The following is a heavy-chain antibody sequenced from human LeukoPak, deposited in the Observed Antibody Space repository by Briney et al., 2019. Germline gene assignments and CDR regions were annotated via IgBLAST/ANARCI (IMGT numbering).Heavy chain of an antibody. CDR2: INHSGST. J-gene: IGHJ4*02. CDR1: GGSFSGYY. V-gene: IGHV4-34*01. D-gene: IGHD1-26*01. CDR3: ARDLGVGAVGH. Sequence: SETLSLTCTVYGGSFSGYYWSWIRQPPGKVLEWIGEINHSGSTNYNPSLKSRVTISVDTSKNQFSLKLSSVTAADTAVYYCARDLGVGAVGHWGQGTLVTVSS.